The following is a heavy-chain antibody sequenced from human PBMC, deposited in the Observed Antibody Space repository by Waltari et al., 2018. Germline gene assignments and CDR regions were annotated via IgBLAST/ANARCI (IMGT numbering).Heavy chain of an antibody. CDR1: GGTFSSYA. V-gene: IGHV1-69*13. CDR2: IIPIFGTA. Sequence: QVQLVQSGAEVKKPGSSVKVSCKASGGTFSSYAISWVRQAPGQGLEWMGRIIPIFGTANYAKKCQGRVTITADKSTSTAYMELSSLISEDTAVYYCAREIDVITGNRFFDYWGQGTLVTVSS. CDR3: AREIDVITGNRFFDY. J-gene: IGHJ4*02. D-gene: IGHD1-20*01.